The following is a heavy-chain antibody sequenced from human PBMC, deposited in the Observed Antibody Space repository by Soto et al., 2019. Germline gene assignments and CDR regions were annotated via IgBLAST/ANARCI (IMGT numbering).Heavy chain of an antibody. V-gene: IGHV4-31*03. Sequence: SETLSLTCTVSGGSISSGGYYWSWIRQHPGKGPEWIGYIYYSGSTYYNPSLKSRVTISVDTSKNQFSLKLSSVTAADTAVYYCARDARSPDSNWFDPWGQGTLVTVSS. D-gene: IGHD3-10*01. J-gene: IGHJ5*02. CDR2: IYYSGST. CDR1: GGSISSGGYY. CDR3: ARDARSPDSNWFDP.